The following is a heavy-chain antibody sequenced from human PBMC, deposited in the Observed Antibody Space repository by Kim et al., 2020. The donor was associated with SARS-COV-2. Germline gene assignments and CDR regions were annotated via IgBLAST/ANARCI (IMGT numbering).Heavy chain of an antibody. J-gene: IGHJ4*02. CDR2: IRSKRYGETT. V-gene: IGHV3-49*03. D-gene: IGHD3-22*01. Sequence: GGSLRLSCTTSGLNFGDYAISWFRQAPGKGLEWVAFIRSKRYGETTEYAASVKGRFTISRDDSKRIAYLQMNGLKTEDTAVYYCTSGPYYYDSAAYYHDYWGQGTLVTVSS. CDR1: GLNFGDYA. CDR3: TSGPYYYDSAAYYHDY.